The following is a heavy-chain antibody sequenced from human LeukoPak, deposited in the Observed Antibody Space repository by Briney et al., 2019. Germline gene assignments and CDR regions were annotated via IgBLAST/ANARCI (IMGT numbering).Heavy chain of an antibody. CDR3: VRGRRGSWLSDY. Sequence: SETLSLTCTVSGGSISSYYWSWIRQPPGKGLEWIGYIYYSGSTNYNPSLKSRVTISVDTSKNQFSLKLSSVTAADTAVYYCVRGRRGSWLSDYWGQGTLVTVSS. CDR2: IYYSGST. V-gene: IGHV4-59*01. CDR1: GGSISSYY. D-gene: IGHD6-19*01. J-gene: IGHJ4*02.